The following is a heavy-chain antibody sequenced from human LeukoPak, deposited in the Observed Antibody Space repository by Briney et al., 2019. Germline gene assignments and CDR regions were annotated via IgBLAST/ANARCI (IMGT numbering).Heavy chain of an antibody. D-gene: IGHD3-16*01. V-gene: IGHV4-59*11. CDR3: ARLHALGAEEFDP. CDR1: GGSISGHY. Sequence: SGTLSLTCTVSGGSISGHYWSWIRQSPGKGLEWIGYIRYTGATNYNPYLQSRITISVDMPKNQFSLRLNSVTAADTAVYYCARLHALGAEEFDPWGQGTLVTVSS. CDR2: IRYTGAT. J-gene: IGHJ5*02.